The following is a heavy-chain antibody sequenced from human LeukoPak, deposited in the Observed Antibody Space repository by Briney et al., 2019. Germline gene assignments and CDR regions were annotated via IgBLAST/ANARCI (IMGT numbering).Heavy chain of an antibody. CDR1: GFTFSSYS. CDR3: ARGYYYAYHY. V-gene: IGHV3-48*01. J-gene: IGHJ4*02. Sequence: GGSLRLSCAASGFTFSSYSMNGVRQAPGKGLEWVSHITSSSGTIYYADSVKGRCTISRDNAKNSLYLQINGLRAEDTAVYYCARGYYYAYHYWSQGTLVTVSS. D-gene: IGHD5-18*01. CDR2: ITSSSGTI.